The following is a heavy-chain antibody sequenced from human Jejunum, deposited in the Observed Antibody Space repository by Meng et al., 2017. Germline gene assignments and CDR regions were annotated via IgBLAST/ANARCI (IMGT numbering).Heavy chain of an antibody. CDR2: IYWNDDK. CDR3: AHTDQRWDHGQYAYDK. J-gene: IGHJ4*02. D-gene: IGHD4/OR15-4a*01. CDR1: GFSFTTRREG. V-gene: IGHV2-5*01. Sequence: IALDEYGTTLVKPRQTPTLTCTFSGFSFTTRREGVGWIRQPPGKALEWLALIYWNDDKRHSPSLQSRLTITKDTSKNQVILTMTDMDPLDTATYYCAHTDQRWDHGQYAYDKWGQGSLVTVSS.